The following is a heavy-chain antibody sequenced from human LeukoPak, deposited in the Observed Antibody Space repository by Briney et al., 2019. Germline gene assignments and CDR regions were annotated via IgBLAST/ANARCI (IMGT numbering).Heavy chain of an antibody. J-gene: IGHJ4*02. Sequence: GGSLRLSCEASGFIFSLYNMNWVRQAPGQGLEWVSSIGGSGSATFYADSVRGRFTVSRDNAKNSLFLQLNSLRAEDSAVYYCAKQLGYCSDGSCYFPYWGQGTLVTVSS. CDR3: AKQLGYCSDGSCYFPY. CDR1: GFIFSLYN. D-gene: IGHD2-15*01. V-gene: IGHV3-21*06. CDR2: IGGSGSAT.